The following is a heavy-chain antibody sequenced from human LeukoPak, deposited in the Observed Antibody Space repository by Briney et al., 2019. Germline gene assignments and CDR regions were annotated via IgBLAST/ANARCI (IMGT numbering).Heavy chain of an antibody. CDR2: INPNTGGT. CDR1: GYTFTSYY. D-gene: IGHD3-9*01. V-gene: IGHV1-2*02. Sequence: ASVKVSCKASGYTFTSYYMHWVRQAPGQGLEWMGWINPNTGGTNYAQRFQGRVTMTRDTSISTAYMELNRLTSDDTAVYYCARVRYFDSSIDYWGQGTLVTVSS. J-gene: IGHJ4*02. CDR3: ARVRYFDSSIDY.